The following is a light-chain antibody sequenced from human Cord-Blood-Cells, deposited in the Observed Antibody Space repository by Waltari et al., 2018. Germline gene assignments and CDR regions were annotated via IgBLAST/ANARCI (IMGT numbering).Light chain of an antibody. Sequence: QSALTQPASVSGSPGQSITISCTGTSSDVGGYNYVSWYQQHPGKAPKLMIYEVSNRPSGVSNRFSGSKSGTTASLTISGLQAEDEADYYCSSYTSSSTLVVFGGATKLTVL. CDR3: SSYTSSSTLVV. J-gene: IGLJ2*01. CDR1: SSDVGGYNY. V-gene: IGLV2-14*01. CDR2: EVS.